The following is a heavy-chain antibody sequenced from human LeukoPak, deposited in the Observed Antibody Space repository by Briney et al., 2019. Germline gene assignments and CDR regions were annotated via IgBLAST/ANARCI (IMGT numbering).Heavy chain of an antibody. CDR1: GFTFDDYS. J-gene: IGHJ4*02. CDR2: ISSNSGSI. CDR3: ARFSRGNLDY. Sequence: PGKSLRLSCAASGFTFDDYSMHWVRQAPGKGLEWVSGISSNSGSIAYADSVKGRFTISRDNAKNTLYLQMNSLRAEDTAVYYCARFSRGNLDYWGQGTLVTVSS. V-gene: IGHV3-9*01. D-gene: IGHD3-3*01.